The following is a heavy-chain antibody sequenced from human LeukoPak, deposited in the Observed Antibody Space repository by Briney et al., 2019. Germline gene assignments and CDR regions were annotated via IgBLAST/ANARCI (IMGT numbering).Heavy chain of an antibody. V-gene: IGHV3-33*01. Sequence: PGGSLRLSCATSGFTFDTHGMHWVRQAPGKGLEWVAVIWYDGNTKYYADSVKGRFSISRDNSKNSLFLQMNSLRAEDTALYYCARDVFADSSGGSSDYWGQGTLVTVSS. CDR1: GFTFDTHG. D-gene: IGHD3-16*01. CDR3: ARDVFADSSGGSSDY. CDR2: IWYDGNTK. J-gene: IGHJ4*02.